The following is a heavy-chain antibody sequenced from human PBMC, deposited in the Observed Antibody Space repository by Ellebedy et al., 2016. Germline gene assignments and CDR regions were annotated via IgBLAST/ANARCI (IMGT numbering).Heavy chain of an antibody. Sequence: SETLSLXCTVSGGSISSYYWSWIRQPPGKGLEWIGYIYYSGSTNYNPSLKSRVTISVDTSKNQFSLKLSSVTAADTAVYYCARDAPTGLYGMDVWGQGTTVTVSS. V-gene: IGHV4-59*12. CDR2: IYYSGST. CDR3: ARDAPTGLYGMDV. D-gene: IGHD3-10*01. J-gene: IGHJ6*02. CDR1: GGSISSYY.